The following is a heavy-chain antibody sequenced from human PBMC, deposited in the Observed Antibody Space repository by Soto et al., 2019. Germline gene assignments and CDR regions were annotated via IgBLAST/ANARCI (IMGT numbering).Heavy chain of an antibody. D-gene: IGHD2-8*02. J-gene: IGHJ4*02. CDR2: INHSGST. CDR1: GGSISSGGYS. CDR3: ARDKITGLFDY. Sequence: SETLSLTCAVSGGSISSGGYSWSWIRRPPGKGLEWIGDINHSGSTNYNPSLKSRVTISVDTSKNQFSLKLTSVTAADTAVYYCARDKITGLFDYWGQGTLVTVSS. V-gene: IGHV4-30-2*01.